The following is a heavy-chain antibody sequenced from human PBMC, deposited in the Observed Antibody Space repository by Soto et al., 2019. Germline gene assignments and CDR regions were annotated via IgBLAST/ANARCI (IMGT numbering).Heavy chain of an antibody. CDR1: GFTVNSYY. Sequence: EVQLVESGGGLVQPGGSLRLSCEASGFTVNSYYMSWVRQAPGKGLEWVAVIHTDGVTDYADSAKGRFIISRDNSKNTLYLQMSSLRAEDTAVYYCERDKGTGDWDNFFHYWGQGTLVTVSS. CDR2: IHTDGVT. D-gene: IGHD3-3*01. CDR3: ERDKGTGDWDNFFHY. V-gene: IGHV3-66*01. J-gene: IGHJ4*02.